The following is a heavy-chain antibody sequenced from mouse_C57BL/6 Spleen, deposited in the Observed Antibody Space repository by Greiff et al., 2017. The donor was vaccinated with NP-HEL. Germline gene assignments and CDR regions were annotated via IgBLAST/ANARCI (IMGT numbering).Heavy chain of an antibody. J-gene: IGHJ1*03. CDR1: GYTFTDYN. CDR2: INPNNGGT. CDR3: ARWDDYCWDFDV. Sequence: EVQLQQSGPELVKPGASVKMSCKASGYTFTDYNMHWVKQSHGKSLEWIGYINPNNGGTSYNQKFKGKATLTVNKSSSTAYMELRSLTSEDSAVYYWARWDDYCWDFDVWGTGTTVTVSS. D-gene: IGHD2-4*01. V-gene: IGHV1-22*01.